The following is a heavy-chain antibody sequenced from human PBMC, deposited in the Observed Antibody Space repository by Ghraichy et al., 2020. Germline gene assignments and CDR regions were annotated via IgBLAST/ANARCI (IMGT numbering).Heavy chain of an antibody. CDR3: AKWYSSSWYEAPNYYYGMDV. CDR1: GFTFSSYA. CDR2: ISGSGGST. D-gene: IGHD6-13*01. V-gene: IGHV3-23*01. J-gene: IGHJ6*02. Sequence: GGSLRLSCAASGFTFSSYAMSWVRQAPGKGLEWVSAISGSGGSTYYADSVKGRFTISRDNSKNTLYPQMNSLRAEDTAVYYCAKWYSSSWYEAPNYYYGMDVWGQGTTVTVSS.